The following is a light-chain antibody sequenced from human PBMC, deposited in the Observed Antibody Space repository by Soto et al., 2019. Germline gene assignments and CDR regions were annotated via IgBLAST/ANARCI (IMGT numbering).Light chain of an antibody. Sequence: QSVLTQPPSVSGAPGQRVTISCTGSSSNIGAGYDVHWYQQFPGTAPKLLIYGNSNRASGVPDRFSGSKSGTSASLAITGLQAEDEADYYCQSYDSSLSVLVVFGGGTKLTVL. CDR2: GNS. V-gene: IGLV1-40*01. J-gene: IGLJ2*01. CDR3: QSYDSSLSVLVV. CDR1: SSNIGAGYD.